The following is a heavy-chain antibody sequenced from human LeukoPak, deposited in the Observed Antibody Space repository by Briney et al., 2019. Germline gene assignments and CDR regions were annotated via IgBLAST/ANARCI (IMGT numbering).Heavy chain of an antibody. CDR2: ISGSGGST. CDR1: GFTFRIYA. V-gene: IGHV3-23*01. CDR3: ANPAPESYGHG. J-gene: IGHJ4*02. D-gene: IGHD5-18*01. Sequence: PGVTLRLSCAASGFTFRIYAMRWVRRAPGKGLVGVSAISGSGGSTYYADSVKGRFTNSRHNHKNTLYPQMNSLRAENTGVYYCANPAPESYGHGWGQGTLVTVSS.